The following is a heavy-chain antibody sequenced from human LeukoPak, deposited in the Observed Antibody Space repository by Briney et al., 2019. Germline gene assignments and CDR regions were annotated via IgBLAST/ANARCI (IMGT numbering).Heavy chain of an antibody. Sequence: PSETLSLTCTVSGGSTSSSRYYWGWIRQPPGKGLEWIGNIDYTGRTCYNPSLKSRVTISVDTSKNQFSLKLSSVSAADTAVYYCARLYYYDSSGPPLWGQGTLVTVSS. CDR1: GGSTSSSRYY. V-gene: IGHV4-39*01. J-gene: IGHJ4*02. CDR2: IDYTGRT. D-gene: IGHD3-22*01. CDR3: ARLYYYDSSGPPL.